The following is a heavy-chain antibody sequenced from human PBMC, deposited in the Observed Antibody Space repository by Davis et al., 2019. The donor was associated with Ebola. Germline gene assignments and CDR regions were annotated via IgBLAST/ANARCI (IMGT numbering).Heavy chain of an antibody. J-gene: IGHJ4*02. CDR2: ISSSGTYI. CDR1: GFIFGSYS. CDR3: VRILSGSNSLDY. D-gene: IGHD4-23*01. V-gene: IGHV3-21*06. Sequence: LSLTCAASGFIFGSYSMNWVRQAPGKGLEWVSSISSSGTYIHYADSVKGRFTISRDNAKNSLYLHMDSLRVEDTAVYYCVRILSGSNSLDYWGQGTLVAVSS.